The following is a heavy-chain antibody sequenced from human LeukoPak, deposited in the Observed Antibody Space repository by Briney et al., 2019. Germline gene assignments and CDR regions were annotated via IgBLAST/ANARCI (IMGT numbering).Heavy chain of an antibody. Sequence: ASVKVSCKASGGTFSSYAISWVRQAPGQGLEWMGWINTNTGNPTYAQGFTGRFVFSLDTSVSTAYLQISSLKAEDTAVYYCARELWFGEHTGMDVWGQGTTVTVSS. D-gene: IGHD3-10*01. J-gene: IGHJ6*02. CDR3: ARELWFGEHTGMDV. CDR2: INTNTGNP. V-gene: IGHV7-4-1*02. CDR1: GGTFSSYA.